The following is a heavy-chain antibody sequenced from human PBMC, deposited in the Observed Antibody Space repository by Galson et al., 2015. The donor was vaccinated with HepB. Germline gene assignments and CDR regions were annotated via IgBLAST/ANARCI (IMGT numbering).Heavy chain of an antibody. Sequence: SLRLSCAASGFTFSCYAMHWVRQTPGKGLEWVAVISYDGNYKDYADSVKGRFSISRDKSKNTLYLQMNNLRPEDTAVYYCSRDLAGKALDHDAFDVWGQGTMVSVSS. CDR3: SRDLAGKALDHDAFDV. V-gene: IGHV3-30-3*01. J-gene: IGHJ3*01. D-gene: IGHD1-1*01. CDR1: GFTFSCYA. CDR2: ISYDGNYK.